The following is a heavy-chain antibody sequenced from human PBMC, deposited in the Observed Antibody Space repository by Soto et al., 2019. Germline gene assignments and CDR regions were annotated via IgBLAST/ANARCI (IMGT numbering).Heavy chain of an antibody. Sequence: SVKVSCKASGGTFSSYAISWVRQAPGQGLEWMGGIIPIFGTANYAQKFQGRVTITADESTSTAYMELSSLRSEDTAVYYCARDTTALNGFDYWGQGTLVTVSS. CDR1: GGTFSSYA. D-gene: IGHD1-1*01. V-gene: IGHV1-69*13. CDR3: ARDTTALNGFDY. J-gene: IGHJ4*02. CDR2: IIPIFGTA.